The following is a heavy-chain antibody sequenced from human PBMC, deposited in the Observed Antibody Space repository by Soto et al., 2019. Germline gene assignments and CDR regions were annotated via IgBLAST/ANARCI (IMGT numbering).Heavy chain of an antibody. J-gene: IGHJ6*02. CDR2: VNSDGDTT. CDR1: GFTFRNYW. D-gene: IGHD6-19*01. Sequence: PGGSMRLSCAASGFTFRNYWMHWVRQAPGKGLVWVSRVNSDGDTTYYADSVKGRFTISRDNAKNSLYLQMNSLRAEDTAVYYCARDASSGWYYYYYYGMDVWGQGTTVTVSS. CDR3: ARDASSGWYYYYYYGMDV. V-gene: IGHV3-74*01.